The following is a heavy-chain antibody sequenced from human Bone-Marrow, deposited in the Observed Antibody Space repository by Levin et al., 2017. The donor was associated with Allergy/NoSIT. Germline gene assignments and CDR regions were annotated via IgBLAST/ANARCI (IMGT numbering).Heavy chain of an antibody. J-gene: IGHJ4*02. V-gene: IGHV3-7*01. CDR1: GFTLGNYW. CDR2: MRQDGGEI. D-gene: IGHD4-23*01. CDR3: ARDPGGYDY. Sequence: GGSLRLSCVASGFTLGNYWMTWVRQAPGKGLEWVASMRQDGGEIHYVDSVKGRFTISRDNAKNSLYLQMNDVRAEDTAIYYCARDPGGYDYWGQGTLVTASS.